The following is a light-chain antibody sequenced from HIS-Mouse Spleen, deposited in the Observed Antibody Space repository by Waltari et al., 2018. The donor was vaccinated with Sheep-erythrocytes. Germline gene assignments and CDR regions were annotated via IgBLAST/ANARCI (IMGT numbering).Light chain of an antibody. J-gene: IGLJ3*02. CDR1: SSDVGGYNY. Sequence: QSALTQPPSASGSPGQSVTISCTGTSSDVGGYNYVSWYQQHPGKAPKVMIYEVSNRPSGVPDRFSGSKSGKPASLTVSGLQAEDEADYYCSSYAGSNNWVFGGGTKLTVL. V-gene: IGLV2-8*01. CDR3: SSYAGSNNWV. CDR2: EVS.